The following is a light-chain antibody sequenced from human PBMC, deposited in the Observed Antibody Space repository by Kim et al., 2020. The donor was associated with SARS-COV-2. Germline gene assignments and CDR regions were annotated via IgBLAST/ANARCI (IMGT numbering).Light chain of an antibody. V-gene: IGLV2-14*01. CDR1: SSDVGGYNY. CDR3: SSYTSSSTYV. J-gene: IGLJ1*01. Sequence: QSVLTRPASVSGSPGQSITISCTGTSSDVGGYNYVSWYQQHPGKAPKLMIYDVSKRPSGVSNRFSGSKSGNTASLTISGLQAEDEADYYCSSYTSSSTYVFGTGTKVTVL. CDR2: DVS.